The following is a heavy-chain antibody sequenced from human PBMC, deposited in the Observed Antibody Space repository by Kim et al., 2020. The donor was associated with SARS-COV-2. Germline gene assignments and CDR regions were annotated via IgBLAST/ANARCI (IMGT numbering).Heavy chain of an antibody. J-gene: IGHJ4*02. CDR3: ARDSSDTAMGYYFDY. Sequence: DSGKGRFTISRDNSKNTLYLQMNSLRAEDTAVYYCARDSSDTAMGYYFDYWGQGTLVTVSS. V-gene: IGHV3-30*07. D-gene: IGHD5-18*01.